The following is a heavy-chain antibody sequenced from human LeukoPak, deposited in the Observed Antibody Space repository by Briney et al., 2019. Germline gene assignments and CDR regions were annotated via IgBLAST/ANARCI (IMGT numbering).Heavy chain of an antibody. D-gene: IGHD5-24*01. CDR2: ISWNSGSI. V-gene: IGHV3-9*01. CDR3: AKDLRDGYNINYFDY. J-gene: IGHJ4*02. CDR1: GFTFDDYA. Sequence: SGGSLRLSCAASGFTFDDYAMHWVRHAPGKGLEWVSGISWNSGSIGYADSVKGRFTISRDNAKNSLYLQMNSLRAEDTALYYCAKDLRDGYNINYFDYWGQGTLVTVSS.